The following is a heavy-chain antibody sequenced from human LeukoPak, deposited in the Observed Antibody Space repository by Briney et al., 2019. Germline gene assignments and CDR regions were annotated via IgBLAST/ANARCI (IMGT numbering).Heavy chain of an antibody. J-gene: IGHJ4*02. CDR1: GYTFTNSW. Sequence: KRGESLKISCKGSGYTFTNSWIAWVRQMPGEGLEWMGIIYPGDFDTRYSPSFQGQVTISADKSISTAYLQWRSLKASDTAMYYCARRDGSLWYFDYWGQGTLVTVSS. V-gene: IGHV5-51*01. CDR3: ARRDGSLWYFDY. D-gene: IGHD3-10*01. CDR2: IYPGDFDT.